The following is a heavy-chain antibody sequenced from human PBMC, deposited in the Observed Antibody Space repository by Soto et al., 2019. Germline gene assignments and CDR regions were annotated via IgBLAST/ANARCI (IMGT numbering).Heavy chain of an antibody. J-gene: IGHJ4*02. D-gene: IGHD1-20*01. CDR2: ISYDGSNK. CDR1: GFTFSSYA. Sequence: GGSLRLSCAASGFTFSSYAMHWVRQAPGKGLEWVAVISYDGSNKYYADSVKGRFTISRDNSKNTLYLQMNSLRAEDTAVYYCARGWTRSSLGITGTTPYFDYWGQGTLVTVSS. CDR3: ARGWTRSSLGITGTTPYFDY. V-gene: IGHV3-30-3*01.